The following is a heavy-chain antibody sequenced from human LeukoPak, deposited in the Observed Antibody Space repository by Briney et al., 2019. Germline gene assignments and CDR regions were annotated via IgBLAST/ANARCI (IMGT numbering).Heavy chain of an antibody. D-gene: IGHD3-9*01. J-gene: IGHJ6*03. CDR1: GYSISSGYY. CDR3: AREPKTAIYYYYYYMDV. Sequence: PSETLSLTCTVSGYSISSGYYWGWIRQPPGKGLEWIGSIYHSGSTYYNPSLKSRVTISVDTSKNQFSLKLSSVTAADTAVYYCAREPKTAIYYYYYYMDVWGKGTTVTVSS. V-gene: IGHV4-38-2*02. CDR2: IYHSGST.